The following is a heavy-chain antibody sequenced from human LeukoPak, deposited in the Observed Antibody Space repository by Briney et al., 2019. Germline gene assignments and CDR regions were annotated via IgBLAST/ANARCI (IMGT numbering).Heavy chain of an antibody. CDR3: ARVSAGAYTD. CDR1: GYSFTNYG. D-gene: IGHD6-13*01. V-gene: IGHV1-18*01. Sequence: ASVRVSCKASGYSFTNYGLSWVRQAPGQGLEWMGWISAYNGSTKFAQNLQGRVTMTTDTSTSTAYLEMKNLTSDDTAFYYCARVSAGAYTDWGQGTLLTVSS. CDR2: ISAYNGST. J-gene: IGHJ1*01.